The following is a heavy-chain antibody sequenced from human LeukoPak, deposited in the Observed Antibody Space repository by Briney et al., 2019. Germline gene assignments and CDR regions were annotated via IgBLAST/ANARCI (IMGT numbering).Heavy chain of an antibody. CDR3: SRESGVNAGSYGY. CDR2: IFTSGST. V-gene: IGHV4-4*07. D-gene: IGHD1-26*01. Sequence: PSETLSLTCTVSGGSMSSYYWTWIRQPAGEGLEWIGRIFTSGSTNYNPSLKSRATMSVDTSKNEFSLRLTSVTAADTAVYYCSRESGVNAGSYGYWGQGTLVTVSS. J-gene: IGHJ4*02. CDR1: GGSMSSYY.